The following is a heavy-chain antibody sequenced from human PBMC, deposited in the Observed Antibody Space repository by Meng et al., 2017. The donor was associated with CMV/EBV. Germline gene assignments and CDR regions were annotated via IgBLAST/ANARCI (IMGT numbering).Heavy chain of an antibody. CDR3: ARQLTTVGIRGMDV. D-gene: IGHD4-23*01. CDR2: INHSGST. J-gene: IGHJ6*02. CDR1: GGSFSGYY. V-gene: IGHV4-34*01. Sequence: SETLSLTCAVYGGSFSGYYWSWIRQPPGKGLEWIGEINHSGSTNYNPSLKSRVAISVDTSKNQFSLKLSSVTAADTAVYYCARQLTTVGIRGMDVWGQGTTVTVSS.